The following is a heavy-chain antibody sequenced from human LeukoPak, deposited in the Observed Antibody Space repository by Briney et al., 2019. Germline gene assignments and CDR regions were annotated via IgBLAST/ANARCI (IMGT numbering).Heavy chain of an antibody. CDR3: ASLTTAEAFDI. D-gene: IGHD3-22*01. V-gene: IGHV4-39*01. CDR1: GVSISSSNSY. Sequence: KSSETLSLTCTVSGVSISSSNSYWGWIRQPPGKGLEWIGSIYYSGNTYHNASLKSQVSISIATSKNQFSLRLTSVTAADTAVYYCASLTTAEAFDIWGQGTMVTVSS. CDR2: IYYSGNT. J-gene: IGHJ3*02.